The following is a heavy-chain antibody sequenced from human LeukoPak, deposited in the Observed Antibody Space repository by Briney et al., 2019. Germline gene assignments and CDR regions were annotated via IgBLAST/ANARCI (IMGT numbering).Heavy chain of an antibody. CDR2: ITGNSDYI. D-gene: IGHD3-9*01. CDR1: GFTFSSYS. Sequence: GGSLRLSCAASGFTFSSYSMTWVRQAPGKGLEWVSSITGNSDYIYYADSVRGRFTISRDNAKNSLFLQMNSLRAEGTAVYYCARGLGIRYFDWLLFDYWGQGTLVTVSS. CDR3: ARGLGIRYFDWLLFDY. V-gene: IGHV3-21*01. J-gene: IGHJ4*02.